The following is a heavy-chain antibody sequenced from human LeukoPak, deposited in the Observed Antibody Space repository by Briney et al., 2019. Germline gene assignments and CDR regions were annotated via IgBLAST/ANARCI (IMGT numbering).Heavy chain of an antibody. D-gene: IGHD2-21*02. CDR1: GGSFSGYY. J-gene: IGHJ4*02. V-gene: IGHV4-34*01. CDR2: INHSGST. Sequence: SETLPLTCAVYGGSFSGYYWSWIRQPPGKGLEWIGEINHSGSTNYNPSLKSRVTISVDTSKNQFSLKLSSVTAADTAVYYCARVGVVVTAIKSGIDYWGQGTLVTVSS. CDR3: ARVGVVVTAIKSGIDY.